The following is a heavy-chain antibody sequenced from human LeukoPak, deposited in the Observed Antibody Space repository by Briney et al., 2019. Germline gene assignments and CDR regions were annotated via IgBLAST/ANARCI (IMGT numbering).Heavy chain of an antibody. CDR1: GFTVSSNY. V-gene: IGHV3-66*01. Sequence: GGSLRLSCAASGFTVSSNYMTWVRQAPGKGLEWVSVIYSGGTTYYADSVKGRFTISRDDSKNTLYLQMNTLRAEDTAVYYCARDSDILASDAFDIWGQGTMVTVSS. D-gene: IGHD3-9*01. CDR2: IYSGGTT. J-gene: IGHJ3*02. CDR3: ARDSDILASDAFDI.